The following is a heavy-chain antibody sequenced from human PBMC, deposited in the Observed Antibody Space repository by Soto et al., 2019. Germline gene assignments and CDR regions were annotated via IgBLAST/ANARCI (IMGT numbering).Heavy chain of an antibody. CDR3: ARDRGIAVAVYYGMDV. CDR1: GDSVSSNSAA. J-gene: IGHJ6*02. Sequence: SQTLSLTCAISGDSVSSNSAAWNWIKQSPSRGLEWLGRTYYRSKWYNDYAVSVKSRITINPDTSKNQFSLQLNSVTPEDTAVYYCARDRGIAVAVYYGMDVWGQGTTVTVSS. V-gene: IGHV6-1*01. CDR2: TYYRSKWYN. D-gene: IGHD6-19*01.